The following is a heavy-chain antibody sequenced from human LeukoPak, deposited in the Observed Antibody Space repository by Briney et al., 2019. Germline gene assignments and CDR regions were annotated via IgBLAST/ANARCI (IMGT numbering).Heavy chain of an antibody. V-gene: IGHV3-21*01. J-gene: IGHJ4*02. Sequence: GGSLRLSCAASGFTFSDYRMNWVRQSPGEGLEWLSVIGRSDTYIYYADSVKGRFTISRDNAKNSLYLKMNSLRAEDTAVYYCARDKPSGSYAGFDYWGQGTLVTVSS. CDR2: IGRSDTYI. D-gene: IGHD1-26*01. CDR3: ARDKPSGSYAGFDY. CDR1: GFTFSDYR.